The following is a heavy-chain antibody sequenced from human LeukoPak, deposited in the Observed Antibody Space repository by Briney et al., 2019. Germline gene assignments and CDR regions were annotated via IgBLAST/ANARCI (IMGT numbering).Heavy chain of an antibody. J-gene: IGHJ4*02. D-gene: IGHD3-10*01. V-gene: IGHV1-2*02. Sequence: GASVKVSCKASGYTFTSYGISWVRQAPGQGLEWMGWINPNSGGTNYAQKFQGRVTMTRDTSISTAYMELSRLRSDDTAVYYCARGGGLRWFALLATLGYWGQGTLVTVSS. CDR3: ARGGGLRWFALLATLGY. CDR2: INPNSGGT. CDR1: GYTFTSYG.